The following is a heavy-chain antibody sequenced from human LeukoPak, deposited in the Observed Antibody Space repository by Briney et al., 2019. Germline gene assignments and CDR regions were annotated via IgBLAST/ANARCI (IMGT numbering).Heavy chain of an antibody. Sequence: GGSLRLSCAASGFAVSSNYLSWVRQAPGKGLEWVSVIYSGGVTYYADSVEGRFTISRDNFKNTLYLQMNSLRAEDTSMYYCARGSIGSTSSWGGLDYWGQGTLVTVSS. CDR1: GFAVSSNY. V-gene: IGHV3-66*01. J-gene: IGHJ4*02. CDR3: ARGSIGSTSSWGGLDY. D-gene: IGHD2-2*01. CDR2: IYSGGVT.